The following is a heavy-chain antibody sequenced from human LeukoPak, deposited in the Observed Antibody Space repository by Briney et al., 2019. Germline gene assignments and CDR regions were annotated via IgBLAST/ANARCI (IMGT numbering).Heavy chain of an antibody. V-gene: IGHV3-43*02. D-gene: IGHD3-22*01. CDR1: GFTFDDYA. Sequence: PGGSLRLSCAASGFTFDDYARHWVRQAPGKGLEWVSLISGDGGSTYYADSVKGRFTISRDNSKNSLYLQMNSLRTEDTALYYCAKGEDSSGYYYSQFDYWGQGTLVTVSS. CDR2: ISGDGGST. CDR3: AKGEDSSGYYYSQFDY. J-gene: IGHJ4*02.